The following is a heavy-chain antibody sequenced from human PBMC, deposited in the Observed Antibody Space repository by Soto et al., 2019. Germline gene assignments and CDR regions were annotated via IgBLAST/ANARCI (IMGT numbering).Heavy chain of an antibody. J-gene: IGHJ6*02. D-gene: IGHD2-15*01. CDR2: INPSGGST. Sequence: GASVKVSCKASGYTFTSYYMHWVRQAPGQGLEWMGIINPSGGSTSYAQKFQGRVTMTRDTSTSTVYMELSSLRSEDTAVYYCARRSGQIYYYYYGMDVWGQGTTVTVSS. CDR3: ARRSGQIYYYYYGMDV. V-gene: IGHV1-46*01. CDR1: GYTFTSYY.